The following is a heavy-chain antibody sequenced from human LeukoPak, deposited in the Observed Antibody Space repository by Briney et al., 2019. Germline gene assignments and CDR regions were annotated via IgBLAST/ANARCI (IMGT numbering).Heavy chain of an antibody. V-gene: IGHV3-23*01. D-gene: IGHD3-22*01. CDR3: AKEEGYYDSSGYYKLAYFDY. J-gene: IGHJ4*02. CDR1: GFTFSSYG. CDR2: ISGRGGST. Sequence: GALRLSCAASGFTFSSYGMSWVRQAPGKGLEWVSAISGRGGSTYYADSVKGRFTISRDNSKNTLYLQMNSLRAEDTAVYYCAKEEGYYDSSGYYKLAYFDYWGQGTLVTVSS.